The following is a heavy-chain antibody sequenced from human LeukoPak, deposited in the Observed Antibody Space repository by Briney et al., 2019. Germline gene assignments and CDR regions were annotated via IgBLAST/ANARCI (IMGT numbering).Heavy chain of an antibody. CDR3: AKEARIIYDSSGYYDN. V-gene: IGHV3-23*01. D-gene: IGHD3-22*01. J-gene: IGHJ4*02. CDR2: ISGSGGST. Sequence: GGSLRLSCAASGFTFSSYAMSWVRQAPGKGLEWVSAISGSGGSTYYADSVKDRFTISRDNSKNTLYLQMNSLRAEDTAVYYCAKEARIIYDSSGYYDNWGQGTLVTVSS. CDR1: GFTFSSYA.